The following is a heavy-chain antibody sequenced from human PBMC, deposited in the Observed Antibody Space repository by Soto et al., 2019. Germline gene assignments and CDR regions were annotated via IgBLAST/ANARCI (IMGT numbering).Heavy chain of an antibody. J-gene: IGHJ4*02. Sequence: EVYLVESGGCVVRPGGSLRLSCAASGFGFDEYGMSWVRQGPGKGLEWVSGINRHGDSTGYADSVKGRFTISRDNAKNSLYLQMNGLRAEDTAFYYWARDHRWGYEYGDYGDSWGQGNLVTVSS. CDR3: ARDHRWGYEYGDYGDS. V-gene: IGHV3-20*04. CDR1: GFGFDEYG. CDR2: INRHGDST. D-gene: IGHD4-17*01.